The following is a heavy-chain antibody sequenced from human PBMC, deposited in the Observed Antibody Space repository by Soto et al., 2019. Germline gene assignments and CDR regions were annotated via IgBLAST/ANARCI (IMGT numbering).Heavy chain of an antibody. CDR2: INHSGST. D-gene: IGHD5-12*01. V-gene: IGHV4-34*01. CDR1: GGSSSGYY. J-gene: IGHJ4*02. CDR3: ASNPPRRGYSGKGYFDY. Sequence: NPSETLSLTCAVYGGSSSGYYWSWIRQPPGKGLEWIGEINHSGSTNYNPSLKSRVTISVDTSKNQFSLKLSSVTAADTAVYYCASNPPRRGYSGKGYFDYWGQGTLVTVSS.